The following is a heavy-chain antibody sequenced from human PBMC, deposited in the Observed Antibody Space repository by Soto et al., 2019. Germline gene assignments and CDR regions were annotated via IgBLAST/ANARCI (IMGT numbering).Heavy chain of an antibody. CDR2: MNPNSGNT. CDR1: GYTFTSYD. Sequence: QVQLVQSGAEVKKPGASVKVSCKASGYTFTSYDINWVRQATGQGLEWLGWMNPNSGNTGYAQKFQGRVTMTRNTSISTAYMELSSLRSEDTAVYYCARGLSLWFGELSPHWGQGTLVTVSS. J-gene: IGHJ4*02. D-gene: IGHD3-10*01. V-gene: IGHV1-8*01. CDR3: ARGLSLWFGELSPH.